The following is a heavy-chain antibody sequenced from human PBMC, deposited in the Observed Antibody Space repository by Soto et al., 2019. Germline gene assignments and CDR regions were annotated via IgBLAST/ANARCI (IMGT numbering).Heavy chain of an antibody. J-gene: IGHJ4*02. CDR3: AREAMPHSSAWHY. CDR2: ITPMFGIA. V-gene: IGHV1-69*14. Sequence: QVQLVQSGAEVKKPGSSVKVSCQAPGGTFGGYAVIWVRQAPGQGPEWMGEITPMFGIANYGQKFQGRVTITADTSTSTSYMELISLTAEDTAVYYCAREAMPHSSAWHYWGQGTLVTVSS. CDR1: GGTFGGYA. D-gene: IGHD6-19*01.